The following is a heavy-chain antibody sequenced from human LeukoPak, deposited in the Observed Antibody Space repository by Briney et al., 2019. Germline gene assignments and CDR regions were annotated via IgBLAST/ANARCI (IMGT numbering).Heavy chain of an antibody. V-gene: IGHV3-23*01. CDR3: ARECRDSRCPGHQENNGLVV. D-gene: IGHD2-21*01. J-gene: IGHJ6*02. CDR2: VFGSGGSA. CDR1: GFTFNSYA. Sequence: PGGSLRLSCAASGFTFNSYAMYWVRQAPGKGLEWVSGVFGSGGSAHYADSVKGRFTISRDNAHNSVYLQMNSLRAGDTAVYYCARECRDSRCPGHQENNGLVVWGQGATVTVSS.